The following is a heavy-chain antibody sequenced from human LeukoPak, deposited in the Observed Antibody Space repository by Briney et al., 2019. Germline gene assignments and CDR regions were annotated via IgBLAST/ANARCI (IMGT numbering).Heavy chain of an antibody. J-gene: IGHJ4*02. V-gene: IGHV3-23*01. CDR1: GFTFSNYA. Sequence: AGGSLRLSCAASGFTFSNYAMSWVRRAPGKGLEWVSGISGSDGTTYYADSVKGRFTISRDNSKNTLYLQMNGLRAEDTAVYYCAKDSAKKYDDYWGQGTLVTVSS. CDR3: AKDSAKKYDDY. CDR2: ISGSDGTT. D-gene: IGHD2/OR15-2a*01.